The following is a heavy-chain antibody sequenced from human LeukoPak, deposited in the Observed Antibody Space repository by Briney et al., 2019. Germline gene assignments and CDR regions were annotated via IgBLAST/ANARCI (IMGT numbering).Heavy chain of an antibody. CDR2: IYYSGST. Sequence: SETLSLTCTVSGGSISSGGYYWSWIRQHPGKGLEWIGYIYYSGSTYYNPSPKSRVTISVDTSKNQFSLKLSSVTAADTAVYYCARDPRIAAAGTRPWYFDLWGRGTLVTVSS. CDR1: GGSISSGGYY. CDR3: ARDPRIAAAGTRPWYFDL. V-gene: IGHV4-31*03. D-gene: IGHD6-13*01. J-gene: IGHJ2*01.